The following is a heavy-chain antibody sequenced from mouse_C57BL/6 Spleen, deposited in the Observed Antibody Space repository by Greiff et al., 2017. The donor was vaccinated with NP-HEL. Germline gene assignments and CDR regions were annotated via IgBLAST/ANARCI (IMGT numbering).Heavy chain of an antibody. V-gene: IGHV5-4*01. J-gene: IGHJ2*01. CDR1: GFTFSSYA. CDR2: ISDGGSYT. Sequence: EVKLMESGGGLVKPGGSLKLSCAASGFTFSSYAMSWVRQTPEKRLEWVATISDGGSYTYYPDNVKGRFTISRDNAKNKLYLQMSHLTSEDTAMYYCARDLYPEGDYFDYWGQGTTLTVSS. D-gene: IGHD2-1*01. CDR3: ARDLYPEGDYFDY.